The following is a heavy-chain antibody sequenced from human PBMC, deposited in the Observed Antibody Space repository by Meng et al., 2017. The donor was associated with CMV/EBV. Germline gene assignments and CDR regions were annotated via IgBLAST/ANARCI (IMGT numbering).Heavy chain of an antibody. J-gene: IGHJ4*02. CDR1: GCTFRSYA. CDR3: ARAGSGSYYYFDY. Sequence: ASGCTFRSYAIGWVRQAAGQGLEWVGGIIPIFGTAHYAQKFQGRVTITTDESTSTAYMELSSLRSEDTAVYYCARAGSGSYYYFDYWGQGTPVTVSS. V-gene: IGHV1-69*05. CDR2: IIPIFGTA. D-gene: IGHD3-10*01.